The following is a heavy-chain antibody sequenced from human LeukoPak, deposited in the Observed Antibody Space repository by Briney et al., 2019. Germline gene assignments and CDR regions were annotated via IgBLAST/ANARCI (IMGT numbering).Heavy chain of an antibody. Sequence: SGGSLRLSCAASGFTFSSYSMNRVRQAPGKGLEWVSSISSSSSYIYYADSVKGRFTISRDNAKNSLYLQMNSLRAEDTAVYYCARRQRHTVTTKYAFDIWGQGTMVTVSS. D-gene: IGHD4-17*01. J-gene: IGHJ3*02. CDR1: GFTFSSYS. CDR3: ARRQRHTVTTKYAFDI. V-gene: IGHV3-21*04. CDR2: ISSSSSYI.